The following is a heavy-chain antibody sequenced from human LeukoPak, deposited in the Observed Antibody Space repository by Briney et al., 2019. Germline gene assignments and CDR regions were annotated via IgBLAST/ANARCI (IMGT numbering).Heavy chain of an antibody. Sequence: GESLKISCKGSGYSFTSYWIGWVRQMPGKGLEWMGIIYPGDSDTRYSPSFQGQVTISADKSISTAYLQWSSLKASDTATYYCARHGKDTAMVTPYYYYMDVWGKGTTVTVSS. CDR1: GYSFTSYW. CDR3: ARHGKDTAMVTPYYYYMDV. D-gene: IGHD5-18*01. V-gene: IGHV5-51*01. CDR2: IYPGDSDT. J-gene: IGHJ6*03.